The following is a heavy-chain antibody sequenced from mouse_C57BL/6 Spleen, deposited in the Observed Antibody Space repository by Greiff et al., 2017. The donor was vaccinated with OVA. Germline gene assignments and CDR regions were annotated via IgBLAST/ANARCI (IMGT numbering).Heavy chain of an antibody. J-gene: IGHJ1*03. V-gene: IGHV5-4*01. CDR2: ISDGGSYT. CDR3: ARDSDYYGSSYSYWYFDV. D-gene: IGHD1-1*01. CDR1: GFTFSSYA. Sequence: EVLLVESGGGLVKPGGSLKLSCAASGFTFSSYAMSWVRQTPEKRLEWVATISDGGSYTYYPANVKGRFTISRDNAKNNLYLQMSHLKSEDTAMYYCARDSDYYGSSYSYWYFDVWGTGTTVTVSS.